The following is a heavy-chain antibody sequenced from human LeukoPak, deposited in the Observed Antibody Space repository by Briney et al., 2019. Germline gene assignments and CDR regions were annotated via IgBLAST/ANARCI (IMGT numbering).Heavy chain of an antibody. V-gene: IGHV3-7*01. CDR2: IKQDGSDK. J-gene: IGHJ4*02. CDR1: GFTFSSNW. D-gene: IGHD4-17*01. Sequence: GGSLRLSCAASGFTFSSNWMSWVRQAPGKGLEWVANIKQDGSDKYYVDSVKGRFTISRDNAKNSLYLQMNSLRVEDTAVYYCARDYDWGQGTLVTVSP. CDR3: ARDYD.